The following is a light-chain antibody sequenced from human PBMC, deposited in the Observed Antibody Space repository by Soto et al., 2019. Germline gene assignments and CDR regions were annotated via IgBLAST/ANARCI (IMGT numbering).Light chain of an antibody. CDR1: SSNIGAGCD. CDR2: GNT. Sequence: QSVLTQPPSVSGAPGQRVTMSCTGSSSNIGAGCDVHWYQHLPGTAPKLLIYGNTNRPSGVPDRFSGSKSGTSASLAITGLQAEDEADCYCQSYDTSLSGPVVFGGGTKLTVL. V-gene: IGLV1-40*01. J-gene: IGLJ2*01. CDR3: QSYDTSLSGPVV.